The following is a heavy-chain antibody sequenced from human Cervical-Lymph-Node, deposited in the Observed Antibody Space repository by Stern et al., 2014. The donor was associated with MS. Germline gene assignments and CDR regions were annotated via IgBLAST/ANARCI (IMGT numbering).Heavy chain of an antibody. Sequence: EEQLVESGAEVKKPGQSLKISCKGSGYSFTNSWIGWVRQMPGKGLELMGIISPVDSETRYSPSVQGQVTISVDKSINTAYVQWTSLEASDTAMYYCARQGCATTSCHTIDSWGQGTLITVSS. D-gene: IGHD2-2*02. CDR3: ARQGCATTSCHTIDS. CDR1: GYSFTNSW. J-gene: IGHJ4*02. CDR2: ISPVDSET. V-gene: IGHV5-51*01.